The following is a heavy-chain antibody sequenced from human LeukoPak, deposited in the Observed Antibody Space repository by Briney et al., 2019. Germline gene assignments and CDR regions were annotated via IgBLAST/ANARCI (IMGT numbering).Heavy chain of an antibody. J-gene: IGHJ4*02. CDR1: GFTFSTCA. CDR2: IRSDGGNT. D-gene: IGHD3-3*01. V-gene: IGHV3-23*01. CDR3: ARDVGVVMFDY. Sequence: GGSLRLSCAASGFTFSTCAMSWVRQAPGKGLEWVSTIRSDGGNTHYADSVKGRVTISRDNSKNTVHLQLNSLRAEDTAVYYCARDVGVVMFDYWGQGTLITVSS.